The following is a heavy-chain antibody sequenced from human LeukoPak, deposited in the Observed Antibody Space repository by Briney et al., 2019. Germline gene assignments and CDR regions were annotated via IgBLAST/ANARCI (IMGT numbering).Heavy chain of an antibody. CDR1: GFTFSSYA. Sequence: PGGSLRLSCEASGFTFSSYAMSWARQAPGKGREWVSGISGSGDNTYYADSVKGRFTISRDNSKNTLYVQVNSLGTEDTAAYYCAKGSYYDSSGSFYFDYWGQGTLVTVSS. CDR3: AKGSYYDSSGSFYFDY. J-gene: IGHJ4*02. D-gene: IGHD3-22*01. V-gene: IGHV3-23*01. CDR2: ISGSGDNT.